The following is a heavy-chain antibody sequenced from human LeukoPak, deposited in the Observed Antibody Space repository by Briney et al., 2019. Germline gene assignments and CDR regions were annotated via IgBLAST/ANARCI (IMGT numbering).Heavy chain of an antibody. Sequence: GGSLRLSCAASGFTFSSYSMNWVRQAPGKGLEWVAHIKQDGSEKYYVDSVKGRFTISRDNAKNSLYLQMNSLRAKDTAVYYCARNGIFGVAPYWYFDLWGRGTLVTVSS. CDR2: IKQDGSEK. J-gene: IGHJ2*01. CDR1: GFTFSSYS. V-gene: IGHV3-7*01. D-gene: IGHD3-3*01. CDR3: ARNGIFGVAPYWYFDL.